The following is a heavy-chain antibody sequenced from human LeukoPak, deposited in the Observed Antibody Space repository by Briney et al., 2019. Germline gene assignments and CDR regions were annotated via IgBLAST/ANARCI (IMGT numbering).Heavy chain of an antibody. V-gene: IGHV4-30-2*01. CDR3: ARSHDILTGYYKPHAFDI. D-gene: IGHD3-9*01. J-gene: IGHJ3*02. CDR2: IYHSGST. Sequence: SQTLSLTCAVSGGSISSGGYSWSWIRQPPGKGLEWIGYIYHSGSTYYNPSLKSRVTIPVDRSKNQFSLKLSSVTAADTAVYYCARSHDILTGYYKPHAFDIWGQGTMVTVSS. CDR1: GGSISSGGYS.